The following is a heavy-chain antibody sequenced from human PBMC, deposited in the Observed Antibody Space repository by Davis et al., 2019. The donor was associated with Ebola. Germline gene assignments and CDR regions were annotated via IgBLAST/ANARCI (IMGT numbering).Heavy chain of an antibody. Sequence: SGPTLVKPTETLTLTCTVSGFSLSNARMGVSWIRQPPGKALEWLAHIFSNDEKSYSTSLKSRLTISKDTSKSQVVLTMTNMDPVDTATYYCAHRRSGWYYFDYWGQGTLVTVSS. J-gene: IGHJ4*02. V-gene: IGHV2-26*01. CDR3: AHRRSGWYYFDY. D-gene: IGHD6-19*01. CDR1: GFSLSNARMG. CDR2: IFSNDEK.